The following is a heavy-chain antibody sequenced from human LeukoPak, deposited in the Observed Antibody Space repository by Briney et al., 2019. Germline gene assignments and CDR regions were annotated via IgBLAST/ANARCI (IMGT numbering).Heavy chain of an antibody. CDR1: GLSFSDHY. V-gene: IGHV3-72*01. Sequence: GGSLRLSCAAFGLSFSDHYLDWVRQAPGKGLEWVGRTINKANNYITYYAASVKGRFTVSRDDSDYSLYLQMNSLKIEDTAVYYCARARLGDGYNYVWGQGTLVTVSS. CDR3: ARARLGDGYNYV. D-gene: IGHD5-18*01. J-gene: IGHJ1*01. CDR2: TINKANNYIT.